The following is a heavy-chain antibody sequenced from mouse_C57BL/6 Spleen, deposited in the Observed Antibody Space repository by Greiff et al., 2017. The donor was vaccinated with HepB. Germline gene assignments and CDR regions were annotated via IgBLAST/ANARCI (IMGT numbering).Heavy chain of an antibody. CDR1: GYTFTSYW. V-gene: IGHV1-64*01. CDR2: IHPNSGST. Sequence: QVQLKQPGAELVKPGASAKLSCKASGYTFTSYWMHWVKQRPGQGLEWIGMIHPNSGSTNYNEKFKSKATLTVDKSSSTAYMQLSSLTSEDSAVYYCARGSSYASDYFDYWGQGTTLTVSS. CDR3: ARGSSYASDYFDY. J-gene: IGHJ2*01. D-gene: IGHD1-1*01.